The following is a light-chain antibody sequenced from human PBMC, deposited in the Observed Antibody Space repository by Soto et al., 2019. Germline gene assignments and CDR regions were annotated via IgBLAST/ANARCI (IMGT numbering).Light chain of an antibody. V-gene: IGKV1-5*01. CDR1: QSLNSL. Sequence: DIQMTQSPSTLSASVGDRVTITCRASQSLNSLLAWYQQKPGRAPKLLIYDASTLESGVPSRFSGSGSGTEFTLTISSLQPDDFATYYCQQYNGLITFGQGTRLEIK. J-gene: IGKJ5*01. CDR2: DAS. CDR3: QQYNGLIT.